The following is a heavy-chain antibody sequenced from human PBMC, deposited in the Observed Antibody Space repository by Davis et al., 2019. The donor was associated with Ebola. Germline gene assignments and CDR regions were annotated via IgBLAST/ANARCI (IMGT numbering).Heavy chain of an antibody. CDR2: ITSSGSTI. CDR1: GFTFSDYY. J-gene: IGHJ4*02. CDR3: ARDLLTGTTWDY. D-gene: IGHD1-20*01. V-gene: IGHV3-11*01. Sequence: GESLKISCAASGFTFSDYYMSWIRQAPGKGLEWVYYITSSGSTIYYADSVKGRFTISRDNAKNSLYLQMNSLRAEDTAVYYCARDLLTGTTWDYWGQGTLVTVSS.